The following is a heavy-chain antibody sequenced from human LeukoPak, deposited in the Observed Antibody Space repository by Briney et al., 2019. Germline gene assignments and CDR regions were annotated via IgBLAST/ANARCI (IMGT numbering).Heavy chain of an antibody. CDR2: IYYSGST. CDR1: GGSISSGDYY. CDR3: ARWDGNLQTPLLYYFDY. J-gene: IGHJ4*02. V-gene: IGHV4-30-4*08. D-gene: IGHD4-23*01. Sequence: SQTLSLTCTVSGGSISSGDYYWSWIRQPPGKGLEWIGYIYYSGSTYYNPSLKSRVTISVDTSKNQFSLKLSSVTAADTAVYYCARWDGNLQTPLLYYFDYLVRGTIVTVSS.